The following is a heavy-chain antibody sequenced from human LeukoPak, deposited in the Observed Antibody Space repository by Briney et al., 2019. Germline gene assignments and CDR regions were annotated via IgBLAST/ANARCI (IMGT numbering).Heavy chain of an antibody. CDR3: ARKAAAGQYFQH. CDR2: INTDGRTT. Sequence: PGGSLRLSCAASGFTFSSYWMHWVRQAPGKGLVWVSRINTDGRTTTYADSVKGRFTISRDNSKNTLYLQMNSLRAEDTAVYYCARKAAAGQYFQHWGQGTLVTVSS. V-gene: IGHV3-74*01. D-gene: IGHD6-13*01. CDR1: GFTFSSYW. J-gene: IGHJ1*01.